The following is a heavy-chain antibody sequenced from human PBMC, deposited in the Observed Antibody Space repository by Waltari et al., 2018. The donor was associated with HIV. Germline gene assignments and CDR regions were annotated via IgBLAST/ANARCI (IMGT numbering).Heavy chain of an antibody. V-gene: IGHV3-53*02. CDR2: MYSGGST. Sequence: EVQLVETGGGPIQLGGSLRPPCSAFGCTAGTLHMTWARLAPGKGLEWVSVMYSGGSTYYADSVKGRFTISRDNSKNTLYLQMNSLRAEDTAVYYCARFFLESIAARKPSYYFDYWGQGTLVTVSS. J-gene: IGHJ4*02. CDR1: GCTAGTLH. D-gene: IGHD6-6*01. CDR3: ARFFLESIAARKPSYYFDY.